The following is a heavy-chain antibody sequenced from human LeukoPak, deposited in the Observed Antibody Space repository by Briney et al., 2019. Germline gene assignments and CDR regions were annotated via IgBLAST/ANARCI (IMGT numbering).Heavy chain of an antibody. CDR3: ARAAEDVGDFDY. CDR2: IFHSGST. CDR1: GYSISSGYY. D-gene: IGHD1-26*01. V-gene: IGHV4-38-2*02. Sequence: SETLSLTCTVSGYSISSGYYWSWIRQPPGEGLEWIGYIFHSGSTYYNPSLKSRVTISVDRSKNQFSLKLSSVTAADTAVYYCARAAEDVGDFDYWGQGTLVTVSS. J-gene: IGHJ4*02.